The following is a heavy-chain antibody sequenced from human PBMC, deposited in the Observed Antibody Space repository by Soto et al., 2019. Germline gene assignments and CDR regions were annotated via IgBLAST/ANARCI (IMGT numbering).Heavy chain of an antibody. CDR1: GFTFSGYW. D-gene: IGHD3-3*01. Sequence: EVQLVEAGGGLVQPGGSLRLSCAASGFTFSGYWMHWVRQAPGEGLVWVSRINSDGSSTSYADSVEGRFTISRDNAKNTLYLQMNSLRAEDTAVYFCVRVEKYYTLRNAYYVFDYWGRGTLVTVSS. CDR2: INSDGSST. V-gene: IGHV3-74*01. J-gene: IGHJ4*02. CDR3: VRVEKYYTLRNAYYVFDY.